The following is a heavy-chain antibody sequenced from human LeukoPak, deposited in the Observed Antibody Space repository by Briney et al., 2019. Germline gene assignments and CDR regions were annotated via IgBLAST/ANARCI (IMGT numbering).Heavy chain of an antibody. J-gene: IGHJ5*02. Sequence: GGSLRLSCAASGFTFSNFGMNWVRQAPGKGLQWASGIGPGGDNKYYADSLEGRFTISRDNSKNTLSLQMNSLRAEDTAVYYCAKAPSTVTIDWFDPWGQGTLVTVSS. CDR3: AKAPSTVTIDWFDP. V-gene: IGHV3-23*01. CDR1: GFTFSNFG. CDR2: IGPGGDNK. D-gene: IGHD4-17*01.